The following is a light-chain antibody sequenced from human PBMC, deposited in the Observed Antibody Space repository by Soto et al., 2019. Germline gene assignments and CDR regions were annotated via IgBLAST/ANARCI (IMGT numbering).Light chain of an antibody. V-gene: IGKV3-11*01. CDR1: QSVSSY. CDR2: DAS. J-gene: IGKJ1*01. CDR3: QQRYDSWT. Sequence: EIVLTQSPATLSLSPGERVTLSCRASQSVSSYLAWYQQKPGRAPRLLIYDASNRATGIPARFSGSGSGTDFTLTISSLEPDDSAVYYCQQRYDSWTFGQGTKVDI.